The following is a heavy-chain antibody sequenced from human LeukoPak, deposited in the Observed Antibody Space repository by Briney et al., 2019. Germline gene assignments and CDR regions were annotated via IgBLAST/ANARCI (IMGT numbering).Heavy chain of an antibody. D-gene: IGHD3-10*01. Sequence: GASVKVSCKASGYTFTSCDINWVRQATGQGLEWMGWMNPNSGNTGYAQKFQGRVTMTRNTSISTAYMELSSLRSEDTAVYYCARSKAMVRGVNRGNWFDPWGQGTLVTVSS. CDR3: ARSKAMVRGVNRGNWFDP. V-gene: IGHV1-8*01. CDR1: GYTFTSCD. CDR2: MNPNSGNT. J-gene: IGHJ5*02.